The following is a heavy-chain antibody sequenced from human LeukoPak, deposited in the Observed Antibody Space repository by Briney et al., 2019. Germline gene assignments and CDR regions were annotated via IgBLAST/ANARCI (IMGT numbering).Heavy chain of an antibody. Sequence: GASVKASCKASGYTFIRYGITWVRQAPGQGLEWMAWISPYNGNTKYAQKFQGRVTMTTDTSTSTAYMELRSLTSDDTAVYYCAREESIGSYQFLHDYWGQGTLVTVPS. J-gene: IGHJ4*02. CDR3: AREESIGSYQFLHDY. D-gene: IGHD1-26*01. V-gene: IGHV1-18*01. CDR1: GYTFIRYG. CDR2: ISPYNGNT.